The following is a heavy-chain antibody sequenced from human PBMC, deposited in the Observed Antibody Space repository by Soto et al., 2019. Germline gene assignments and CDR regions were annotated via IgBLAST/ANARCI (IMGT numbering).Heavy chain of an antibody. CDR1: GFTFNTW. V-gene: IGHV3-74*01. CDR2: IDSDGSIT. CDR3: ATLGLQQAF. Sequence: LRLSCAASGFTFNTWMHWVRQAPGEGLVWVSSIDSDGSITSYADSVKGRFTISRDNAKNTLYLQMNSLRAEDTAVYYCATLGLQQAFWGQGTLVTVSS. J-gene: IGHJ4*02. D-gene: IGHD2-21*02.